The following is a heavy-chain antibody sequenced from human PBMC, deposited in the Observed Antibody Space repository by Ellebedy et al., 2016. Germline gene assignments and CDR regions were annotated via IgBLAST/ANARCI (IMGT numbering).Heavy chain of an antibody. V-gene: IGHV1-8*01. CDR2: MNPNSGNT. Sequence: ASVKVSCXASGYTFTSYDINWVRQATGQGLEWMGWMNPNSGNTGYAQKFQGRVTMTRNTSISTAYMELSSLRSEDTAVYYCARGWEDIVPVGGYYYYYMDVWGKGTTVTVSS. D-gene: IGHD2-8*02. CDR1: GYTFTSYD. CDR3: ARGWEDIVPVGGYYYYYMDV. J-gene: IGHJ6*03.